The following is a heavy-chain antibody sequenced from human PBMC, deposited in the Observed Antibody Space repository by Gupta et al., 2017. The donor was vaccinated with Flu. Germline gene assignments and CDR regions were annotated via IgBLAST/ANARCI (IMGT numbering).Heavy chain of an antibody. CDR1: GYSFPGYA. Sequence: QVHLEQSGNEVGKPGASVKVSGKASGYSFPGYAMHWVRQAPGQGTEWIGWINTSSGGTDSAKKCKGRVTMSRDTSTNTAYMELRSLTSDDTAIYFCAKGSSRSWQLHGMDVWGQGTTVTVSS. D-gene: IGHD6-13*01. CDR3: AKGSSRSWQLHGMDV. CDR2: INTSSGGT. J-gene: IGHJ6*02. V-gene: IGHV1-2*02.